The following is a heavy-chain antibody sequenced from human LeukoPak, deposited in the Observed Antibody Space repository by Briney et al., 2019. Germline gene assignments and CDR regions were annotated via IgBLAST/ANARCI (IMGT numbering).Heavy chain of an antibody. J-gene: IGHJ6*03. Sequence: GASVKVSCKASGYSFTGYYMHWVRQAPGQGLEWMGWINPNSGDTKYAQKFQGRVTMTRDTSISTAYMELTRLRSDDTAVYYCARRETWFNSRYYYYYMDVWGKGTTVTISS. CDR3: ARRETWFNSRYYYYYMDV. D-gene: IGHD2/OR15-2a*01. V-gene: IGHV1-2*02. CDR1: GYSFTGYY. CDR2: INPNSGDT.